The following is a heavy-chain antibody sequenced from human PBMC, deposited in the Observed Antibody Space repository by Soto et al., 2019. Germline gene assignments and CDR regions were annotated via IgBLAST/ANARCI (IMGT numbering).Heavy chain of an antibody. J-gene: IGHJ4*02. CDR1: GFTFSSYG. D-gene: IGHD3-22*01. V-gene: IGHV3-30*18. CDR2: ISYDGSNK. CDR3: AKGAHPYLGSSGFDY. Sequence: QVQLVESGGGVVQPGRSLRLSCAASGFTFSSYGMHWVRQAPGKGLEWVAVISYDGSNKYYADSVKGRFTISRDNSKNTLYLQMNSLRAEDTAEYYCAKGAHPYLGSSGFDYWGQGTLVTVSS.